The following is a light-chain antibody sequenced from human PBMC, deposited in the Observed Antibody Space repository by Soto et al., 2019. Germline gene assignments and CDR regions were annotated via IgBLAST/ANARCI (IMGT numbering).Light chain of an antibody. CDR3: AAWDTILSGGV. Sequence: QSVLTQPPSVSAAPGQKVTISCSGRSSNIGSDFVSWYQQLPGTAPQLLIYENNKRPSGIPDRFSGSKSATSATLGSTGLQTGDEADYYCAAWDTILSGGVFGGGTKLTVL. J-gene: IGLJ3*02. V-gene: IGLV1-51*02. CDR1: SSNIGSDF. CDR2: ENN.